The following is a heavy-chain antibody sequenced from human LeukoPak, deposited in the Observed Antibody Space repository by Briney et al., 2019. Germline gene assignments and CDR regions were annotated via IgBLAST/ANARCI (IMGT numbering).Heavy chain of an antibody. CDR1: GFTFSSYA. CDR2: ISYDGSNK. CDR3: ARARYDFWSGASEVPDDDAFDI. V-gene: IGHV3-30-3*01. D-gene: IGHD3-3*01. Sequence: PGGSLRLSCAASGFTFSSYAMHWVRQAPGKGLEWVAVISYDGSNKYYADSVKGRFTISRDNSKNTLYLQMNSLRAEDTAVYYCARARYDFWSGASEVPDDDAFDIWGQGTMVTVSS. J-gene: IGHJ3*02.